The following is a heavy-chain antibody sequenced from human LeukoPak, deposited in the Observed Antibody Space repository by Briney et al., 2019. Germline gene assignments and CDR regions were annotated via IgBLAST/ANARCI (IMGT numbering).Heavy chain of an antibody. J-gene: IGHJ4*02. CDR1: GFTFNDYG. CDR3: ARNFGGGDSSGPYS. CDR2: INWNGGST. Sequence: GSLRLSCAASGFTFNDYGMSWVRQAPRKGLEWVSGINWNGGSTGYADSVKGRFTISRDNAKNSLYLQMNSLRAEDTALYYCARNFGGGDSSGPYSWGQGTQVTVSS. D-gene: IGHD3-22*01. V-gene: IGHV3-20*04.